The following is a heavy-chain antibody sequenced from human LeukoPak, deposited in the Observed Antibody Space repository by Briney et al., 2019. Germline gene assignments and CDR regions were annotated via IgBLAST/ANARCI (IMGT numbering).Heavy chain of an antibody. CDR2: IYYSGST. CDR3: ARGGAGCSSTSCYFRFDP. J-gene: IGHJ5*02. CDR1: GGSISSYY. V-gene: IGHV4-59*01. D-gene: IGHD2-2*01. Sequence: SETLSLTCTVSGGSISSYYWSWIRQPPGKGLEWIGYIYYSGSTNYNPSLKSRVTISVDTSKNQFSLKLSSVTAADPAVYYCARGGAGCSSTSCYFRFDPWGQGTLVTVSS.